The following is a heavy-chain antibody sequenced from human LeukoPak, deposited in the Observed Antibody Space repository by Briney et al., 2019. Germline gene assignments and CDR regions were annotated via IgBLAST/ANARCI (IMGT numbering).Heavy chain of an antibody. CDR2: ISGSGGST. Sequence: AGGSLRLSCAASGFTFSSYAMSWVRQAPGKGLEWVSAISGSGGSTYYADSVKGRFTISRDNSKNTLYLQMNSLRAEDTAVYYCAKPIWTRVGATTGEFDYWGQGTLVTVSS. D-gene: IGHD1-26*01. CDR3: AKPIWTRVGATTGEFDY. J-gene: IGHJ4*02. CDR1: GFTFSSYA. V-gene: IGHV3-23*01.